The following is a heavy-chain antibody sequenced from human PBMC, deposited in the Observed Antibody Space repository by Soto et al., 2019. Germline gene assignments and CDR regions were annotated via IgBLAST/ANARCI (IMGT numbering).Heavy chain of an antibody. Sequence: QVQLVQSGAEVKKPGASVKVSCKASGYTFTSYAMHWVRQAPGQRLEWMGWINAGNGNTKYSQKFQGRVTITRDTSASTAYMELSSLRSEDTAVYYCARDPSSGWYSGSDYFDYWGQGTLVTVSS. CDR1: GYTFTSYA. J-gene: IGHJ4*02. CDR2: INAGNGNT. V-gene: IGHV1-3*01. D-gene: IGHD6-19*01. CDR3: ARDPSSGWYSGSDYFDY.